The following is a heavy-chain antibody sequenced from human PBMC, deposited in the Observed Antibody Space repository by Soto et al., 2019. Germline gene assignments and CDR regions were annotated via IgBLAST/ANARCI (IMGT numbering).Heavy chain of an antibody. Sequence: QVQLQESGPGLVKPSETLSLTCTVSGGSVSSGSYYWSWIRQPPGKGLEWIGYIYYSGSTNHNHSPRSRVTIPVDTSKTPFSLKLSSLTAADTAVYYCARGDLPYFDHWGQGTLVTVSS. V-gene: IGHV4-61*01. CDR3: ARGDLPYFDH. CDR1: GGSVSSGSYY. J-gene: IGHJ4*02. CDR2: IYYSGST.